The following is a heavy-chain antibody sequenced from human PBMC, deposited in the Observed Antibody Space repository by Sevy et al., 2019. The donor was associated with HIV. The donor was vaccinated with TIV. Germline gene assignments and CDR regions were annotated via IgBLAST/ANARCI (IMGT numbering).Heavy chain of an antibody. Sequence: SETLSLTCTVSGGSMSSYFWSWIRQPPGKGLEWIGYIYYTGTTNYNPSLKSRLTMSLDTSKNRFPLKLTAVTAADTAVYYCARDSVLSPRVFDSWGQGTLVTVSS. CDR2: IYYTGTT. D-gene: IGHD3-10*01. CDR1: GGSMSSYF. J-gene: IGHJ4*02. CDR3: ARDSVLSPRVFDS. V-gene: IGHV4-59*01.